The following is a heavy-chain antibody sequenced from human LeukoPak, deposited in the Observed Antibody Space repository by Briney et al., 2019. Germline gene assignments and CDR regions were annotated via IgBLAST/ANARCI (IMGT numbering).Heavy chain of an antibody. J-gene: IGHJ5*02. CDR1: GYTFTSYG. V-gene: IGHV1-18*01. Sequence: ASVKVSCKASGYTFTSYGISWVRQAPGQGLEWMGWISAYNGNTNYAQKLQGRVTMTTDTSTSTAYMELRSLRSDDTAVYYCAILGYDFWSGPTNGWWFDRWGQGTLVAVSS. D-gene: IGHD3-3*01. CDR2: ISAYNGNT. CDR3: AILGYDFWSGPTNGWWFDR.